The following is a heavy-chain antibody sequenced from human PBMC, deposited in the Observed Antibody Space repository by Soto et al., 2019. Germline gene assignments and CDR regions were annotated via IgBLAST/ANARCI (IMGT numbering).Heavy chain of an antibody. CDR2: IATNTGNP. V-gene: IGHV7-4-1*01. Sequence: QVQLVQSGSELKEPGASVKVSCKASRYAFTGYSINWVRQAPGQGLEWMGWIATNTGNPTYAQGFTGRFVFSLDTSVTTAYLQIYSLKAEDTAVYYCTRDSRTALFDYWGQGTLVTASS. D-gene: IGHD2-2*01. J-gene: IGHJ4*02. CDR3: TRDSRTALFDY. CDR1: RYAFTGYS.